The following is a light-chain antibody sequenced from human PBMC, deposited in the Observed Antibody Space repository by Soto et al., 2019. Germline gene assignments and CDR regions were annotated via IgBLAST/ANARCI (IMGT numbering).Light chain of an antibody. Sequence: DIQMTQSPSSLSASVGDRVTVTCRASQGISNSLAWYQQKPGKVPKLLIYGASTLQSGVPSRFSGSGSGTDFTLTINSLQPEDVATYYCQKYNSAPHTFGQGTQLEIK. J-gene: IGKJ2*01. V-gene: IGKV1-27*01. CDR1: QGISNS. CDR3: QKYNSAPHT. CDR2: GAS.